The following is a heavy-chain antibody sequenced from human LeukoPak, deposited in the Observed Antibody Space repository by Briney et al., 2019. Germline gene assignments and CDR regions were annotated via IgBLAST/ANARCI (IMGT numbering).Heavy chain of an antibody. CDR1: GFTFSNYG. D-gene: IGHD2-2*01. CDR3: ARDIDPIVVVHYV. Sequence: GGSLRLSCAASGFTFSNYGMSWVRQPPGKGLEWVANIKQDRGQTYYADSMKGRLTISRDNAKNSLYLQMNSLRAEDTAVYYCARDIDPIVVVHYVWGQGTTVTVSS. CDR2: IKQDRGQT. V-gene: IGHV3-7*01. J-gene: IGHJ6*02.